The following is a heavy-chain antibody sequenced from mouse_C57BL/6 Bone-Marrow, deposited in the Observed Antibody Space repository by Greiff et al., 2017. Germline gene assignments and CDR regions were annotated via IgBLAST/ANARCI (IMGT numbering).Heavy chain of an antibody. CDR3: ARNMGITTVVPFDY. CDR2: IDPNSGGT. CDR1: GYTFPSYW. Sequence: QVQLKQPGAELVKPGASVKLSCKASGYTFPSYWMHWVKQRPGRGLEWIGRIDPNSGGTKYNEKFKSKATLTVDKPSSTAYMQLSSLTSEDSAVYYCARNMGITTVVPFDYWGQGTTLTVSS. V-gene: IGHV1-72*01. J-gene: IGHJ2*01. D-gene: IGHD1-1*01.